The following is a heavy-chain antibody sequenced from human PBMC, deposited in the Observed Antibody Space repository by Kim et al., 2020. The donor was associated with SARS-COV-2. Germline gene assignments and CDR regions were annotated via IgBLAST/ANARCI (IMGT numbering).Heavy chain of an antibody. Sequence: GGSLRLSCAASGFTFSSYEMNWVRQAPGKGLEWVSYISSSGSTIYYADSVKGRFTISRDNAKNSLYLQMNSLRAEDTAVYYCAREMAPGRYYYYGMDVWGQGTTVTVSS. CDR2: ISSSGSTI. CDR1: GFTFSSYE. V-gene: IGHV3-48*03. CDR3: AREMAPGRYYYYGMDV. D-gene: IGHD1-26*01. J-gene: IGHJ6*02.